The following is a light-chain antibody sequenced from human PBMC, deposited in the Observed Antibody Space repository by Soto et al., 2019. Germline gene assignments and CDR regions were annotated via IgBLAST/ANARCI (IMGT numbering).Light chain of an antibody. Sequence: QMTQSPSSLSASVGARVTITCRASQNIRTYLNWYQQKPGKAPSLLIYGASTLQSGVPSRFSGSGSATDFTLTITSLQPEEFATYYCQQSYTTPRTFGQGTKVEIK. CDR2: GAS. V-gene: IGKV1-39*01. CDR1: QNIRTY. CDR3: QQSYTTPRT. J-gene: IGKJ1*01.